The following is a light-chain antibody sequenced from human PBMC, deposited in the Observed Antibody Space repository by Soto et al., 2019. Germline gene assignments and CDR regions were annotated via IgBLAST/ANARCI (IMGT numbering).Light chain of an antibody. CDR1: QSVRSNY. J-gene: IGKJ2*01. CDR3: QQYGDSPET. CDR2: AAS. Sequence: EIVLTKSPGTLSLFPGERATLSCRASQSVRSNYLAWYQVRPGQAPRLLIHAASRRATGIADRFSGSGSGTEFTLTISRLEPEDFAVYYCQQYGDSPETFGQGTKVEIK. V-gene: IGKV3-20*01.